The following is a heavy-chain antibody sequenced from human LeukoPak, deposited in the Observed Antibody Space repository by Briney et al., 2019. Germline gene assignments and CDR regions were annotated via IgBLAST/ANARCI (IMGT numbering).Heavy chain of an antibody. CDR3: EKDIFTRYSYGPHAPSSMDV. CDR2: INWNSGSI. J-gene: IGHJ6*02. D-gene: IGHD5-18*01. CDR1: GFTFDDYA. V-gene: IGHV3-9*01. Sequence: GGSVSLSCAASGFTFDDYAMHWVRQAPGKGLEGVGGINWNSGSIGYAKFVKGRFTISRDNAKTSLTLQMNSLRAEDTALYYCEKDIFTRYSYGPHAPSSMDVWGQGTTVTVSS.